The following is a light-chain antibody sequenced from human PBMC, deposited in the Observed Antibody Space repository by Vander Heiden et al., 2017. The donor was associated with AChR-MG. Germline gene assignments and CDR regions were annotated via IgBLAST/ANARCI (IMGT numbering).Light chain of an antibody. CDR2: WAS. V-gene: IGKV4-1*01. CDR1: QGVLYSSNNKNY. CDR3: QQYYSTPRT. J-gene: IGKJ2*02. Sequence: DIVMTQSPDPLAVSPGESATINCKSSQGVLYSSNNKNYLAWYQQKPGQPPKLLICWASTRESGVPDRFSGSGSGTDFTLTISSLQAEDVAVYYCQQYYSTPRTFGQRTKLEIK.